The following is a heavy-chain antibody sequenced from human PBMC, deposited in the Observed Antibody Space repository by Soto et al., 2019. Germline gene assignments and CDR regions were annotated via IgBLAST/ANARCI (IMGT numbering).Heavy chain of an antibody. CDR3: ATDHQMRDTWSIDF. CDR1: GDSVNTSDW. CDR2: IYHGGNI. V-gene: IGHV4-4*02. Sequence: QVQLQESGPGLVKPSGTLSLTCAVSGDSVNTSDWWNWVRQPPGKGLEWIGEIYHGGNIYYNPALKIRVTISLDKSNNQPSLELTSVTATYTAIYYCATDHQMRDTWSIDFWRQATLVTLSS. D-gene: IGHD2-2*01. J-gene: IGHJ4*02.